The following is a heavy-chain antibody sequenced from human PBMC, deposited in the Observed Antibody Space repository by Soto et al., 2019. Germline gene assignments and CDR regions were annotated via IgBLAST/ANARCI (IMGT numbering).Heavy chain of an antibody. V-gene: IGHV3-30*18. Sequence: VGSLRLSCAASGFSFSSYGMHWVRQARGKGLEWVAVISYDGSNKYYADSVKGRFTISRDNSKNTLYLQMNSLRAEDTAVYYCAKDVFSGTFYGMDVWGQGTTVTVSS. CDR3: AKDVFSGTFYGMDV. D-gene: IGHD1-1*01. CDR2: ISYDGSNK. J-gene: IGHJ6*02. CDR1: GFSFSSYG.